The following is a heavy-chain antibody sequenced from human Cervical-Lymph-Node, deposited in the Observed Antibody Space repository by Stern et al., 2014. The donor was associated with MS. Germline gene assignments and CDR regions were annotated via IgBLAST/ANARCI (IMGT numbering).Heavy chain of an antibody. D-gene: IGHD2-2*01. CDR3: ASLIGGLGGYCSSTSCHDIDY. CDR1: GGTFRSYA. Sequence: QVQLGGSWAEVKKPGSSVKGSRKASGGTFRSYAISRVRQAPGQRLEGIGGILPILGTANYAQKFQGRVTITADESTSTAYMELSSLRSEDTAVYYCASLIGGLGGYCSSTSCHDIDYWGQGTLVTVSS. CDR2: ILPILGTA. J-gene: IGHJ4*02. V-gene: IGHV1-69*01.